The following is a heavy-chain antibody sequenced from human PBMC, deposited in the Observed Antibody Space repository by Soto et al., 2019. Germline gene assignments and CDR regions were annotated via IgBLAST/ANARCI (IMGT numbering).Heavy chain of an antibody. Sequence: DVQLVESGGGVVQPGGSLRLSCAASGLSFNIYWMHWVREVPGKGLVWLARINSDGSHTIYVDSVKGRFTISRDNAKNTVFLQMDSLRDEDRGVYYCGRGMAGLDVWGQGTTVTVSS. V-gene: IGHV3-74*01. CDR3: GRGMAGLDV. J-gene: IGHJ6*02. CDR2: INSDGSHT. CDR1: GLSFNIYW.